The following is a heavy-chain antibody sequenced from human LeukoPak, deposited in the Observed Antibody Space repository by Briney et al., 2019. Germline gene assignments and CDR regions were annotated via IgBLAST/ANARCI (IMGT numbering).Heavy chain of an antibody. J-gene: IGHJ5*02. CDR1: GGSFSGYY. CDR2: INHSGST. V-gene: IGHV4-34*01. D-gene: IGHD4-23*01. CDR3: ASSTVAWFDP. Sequence: PSETLSLTCAVYGGSFSGYYWSWIRQPPGKGLEWIGEINHSGSTNYNPSLKSRVTISVDTSKNQFSLKLSSVTAADTAVYYCASSTVAWFDPWGQGTLVTVSS.